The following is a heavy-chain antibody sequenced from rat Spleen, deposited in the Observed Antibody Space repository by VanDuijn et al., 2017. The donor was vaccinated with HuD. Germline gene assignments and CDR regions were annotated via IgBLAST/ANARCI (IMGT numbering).Heavy chain of an antibody. J-gene: IGHJ3*01. CDR3: ATENYWFAY. D-gene: IGHD1-10*01. V-gene: IGHV5-27*01. CDR1: GFIFSNYD. CDR2: ISFDGSRT. Sequence: EVQLVESGGGLVQPGRSMKLSCAASGFIFSNYDMAWVRQAPKKGLEWVAYISFDGSRTFFRDSVKGRFTISRDNAQNTLYLQMDSLRSEDTATYYCATENYWFAYWGQGTLVTVSS.